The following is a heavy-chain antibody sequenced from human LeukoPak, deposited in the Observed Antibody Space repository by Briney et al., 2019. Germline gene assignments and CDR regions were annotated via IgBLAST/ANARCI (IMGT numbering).Heavy chain of an antibody. J-gene: IGHJ5*02. CDR2: ISAYNGNT. CDR3: ARDFRSNLPGGYNWFDP. CDR1: GYTFTSYG. Sequence: ASVKVSCKASGYTFTSYGISWVRQAPGQGLEWMGWISAYNGNTNYAQKLQGRVTMTTDTSTSTAYMELRSLRSDDTAVYYCARDFRSNLPGGYNWFDPWGQGTLVTVSS. V-gene: IGHV1-18*01. D-gene: IGHD3-16*01.